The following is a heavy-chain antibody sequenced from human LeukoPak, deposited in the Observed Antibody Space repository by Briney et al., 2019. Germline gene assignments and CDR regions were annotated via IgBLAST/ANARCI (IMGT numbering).Heavy chain of an antibody. CDR1: GFIFSSYG. Sequence: GGSLRLSCAASGFIFSSYGMHWVRQAPGKGLEWVAFIRNDGSNKYYADSVKGRFTISRDNAKNSLYLQMNSLRAEDTALYYCARVHLGAYDAFDIWGQGTMVTVSS. D-gene: IGHD1-26*01. CDR2: IRNDGSNK. J-gene: IGHJ3*02. V-gene: IGHV3-30*02. CDR3: ARVHLGAYDAFDI.